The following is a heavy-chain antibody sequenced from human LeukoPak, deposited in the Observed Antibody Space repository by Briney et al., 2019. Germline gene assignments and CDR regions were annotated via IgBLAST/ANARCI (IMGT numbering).Heavy chain of an antibody. V-gene: IGHV3-11*04. J-gene: IGHJ4*02. CDR2: ISSSGSTI. D-gene: IGHD1-26*01. CDR3: ALVGATSWAPFDY. Sequence: GGSLRLSCAASGFTFSDYYMSWIRQAPGKGLEWVSYISSSGSTIYYADSVKGRFTISRDNAKNSLYLQMHSLRAEDTAVYYCALVGATSWAPFDYWGQGTLVTVSS. CDR1: GFTFSDYY.